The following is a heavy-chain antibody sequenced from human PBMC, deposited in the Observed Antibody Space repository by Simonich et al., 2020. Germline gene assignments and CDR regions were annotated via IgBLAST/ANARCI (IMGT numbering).Heavy chain of an antibody. Sequence: EVQLVESGGGLVQPGGSLRLSCAASGFHFSSFWMSWGRQAPWEGMEWGANKNQDGSEKYYVDSVKGRFTISRDNAKNSLYLQMNSLRAEDTAVYYCAREGIAARDAFDIWGQGTMVTVSS. V-gene: IGHV3-7*01. CDR2: KNQDGSEK. J-gene: IGHJ3*02. CDR3: AREGIAARDAFDI. D-gene: IGHD6-6*01. CDR1: GFHFSSFW.